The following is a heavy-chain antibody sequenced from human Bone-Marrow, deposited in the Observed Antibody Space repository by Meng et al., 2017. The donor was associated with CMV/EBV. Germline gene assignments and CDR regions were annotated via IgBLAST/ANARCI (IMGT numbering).Heavy chain of an antibody. CDR3: ARGIRSTYYEYYYGLDV. D-gene: IGHD3-3*01. CDR2: IRGTGDYT. Sequence: GESLKISCAASGFSFSSYSMNWVRQAPGKGLEWVSTIRGTGDYTYNADSVKGRFSISRDNSKNTLYLEMNSLRADDTAVYYCARGIRSTYYEYYYGLDVWGQGTTVTVSS. V-gene: IGHV3-23*01. J-gene: IGHJ6*02. CDR1: GFSFSSYS.